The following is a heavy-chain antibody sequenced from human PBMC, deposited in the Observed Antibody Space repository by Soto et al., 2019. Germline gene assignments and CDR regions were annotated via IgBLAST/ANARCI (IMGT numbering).Heavy chain of an antibody. CDR3: ARDFHGAPATFDY. V-gene: IGHV3-21*01. D-gene: IGHD1-26*01. J-gene: IGHJ4*02. CDR2: ISSSSSYI. CDR1: GFTFSSYS. Sequence: PGGSLRLSCAASGFTFSSYSRSWVRQAPGKGLEWVSSISSSSSYIYYADSVKGRFTISRDNAKNSLYLQMNSLRAKDTAVYYCARDFHGAPATFDYWGQGTLVTVSS.